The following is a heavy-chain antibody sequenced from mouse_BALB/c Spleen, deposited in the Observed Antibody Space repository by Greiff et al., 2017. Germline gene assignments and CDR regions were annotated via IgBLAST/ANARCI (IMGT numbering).Heavy chain of an antibody. CDR3: ARGFITTVVDYFDY. D-gene: IGHD1-1*01. CDR2: ISSGGST. J-gene: IGHJ2*01. CDR1: GFTFSSYA. V-gene: IGHV5-6-5*01. Sequence: EVQRVESGGGLVKPGGSLKLSCAASGFTFSSYAMSWVRQTPEKRLEWVASISSGGSTYYPDSVKGRFTISRDNARNILYLQMSSLRSEDTAMYYCARGFITTVVDYFDYWGQGTTLTVSS.